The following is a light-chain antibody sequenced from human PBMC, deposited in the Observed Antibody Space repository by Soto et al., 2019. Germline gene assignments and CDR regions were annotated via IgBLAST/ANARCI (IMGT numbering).Light chain of an antibody. CDR3: QQYDSSVWT. Sequence: EIVLTQSPGTLSLSPGERAALSCRASQNVNSDFLAWYQQKRGQAPRLLIYGVSTKAAGVTDRFSGSGSGTDFTLTIRRLEPEDFAVYYCQQYDSSVWTFGQGTEVEI. CDR1: QNVNSDF. V-gene: IGKV3-20*01. J-gene: IGKJ1*01. CDR2: GVS.